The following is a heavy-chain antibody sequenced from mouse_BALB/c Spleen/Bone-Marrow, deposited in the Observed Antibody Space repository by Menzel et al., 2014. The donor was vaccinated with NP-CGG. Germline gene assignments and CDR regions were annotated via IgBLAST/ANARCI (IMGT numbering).Heavy chain of an antibody. D-gene: IGHD4-1*01. Sequence: EVKLMESGGGLVQPGGSRKLSCPASGFTFSSFGMHWVRQAPEKGLEWVAYISSGSRTIYYADTVKGRFTISRDNPKNTLFLQMTGLRSEDTAMYYCTRGGNWEDFDYWGQGTTLTVSS. CDR1: GFTFSSFG. CDR2: ISSGSRTI. V-gene: IGHV5-17*02. CDR3: TRGGNWEDFDY. J-gene: IGHJ2*01.